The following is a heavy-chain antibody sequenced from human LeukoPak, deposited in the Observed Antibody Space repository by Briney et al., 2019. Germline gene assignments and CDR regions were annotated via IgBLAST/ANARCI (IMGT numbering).Heavy chain of an antibody. CDR3: ARDQSDYYGSGSYSEGSY. CDR1: GFTFSTYA. J-gene: IGHJ4*02. CDR2: ITNNGSTI. Sequence: PGGSLRLSCAASGFTFSTYAMNWVRQAPGKGLEWVSYITNNGSTIYYADSVKGRFTISRDKAENSLYLQMNSLRDEDTAVYYCARDQSDYYGSGSYSEGSYWGQGTLVTVSS. D-gene: IGHD3-10*01. V-gene: IGHV3-48*03.